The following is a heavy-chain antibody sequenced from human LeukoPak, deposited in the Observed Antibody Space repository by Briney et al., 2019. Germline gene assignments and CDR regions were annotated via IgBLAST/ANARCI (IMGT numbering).Heavy chain of an antibody. CDR3: ARDRDTYGMDV. V-gene: IGHV4-61*02. D-gene: IGHD5-18*01. CDR1: GGSISSGSYY. CDR2: IYTSGNT. Sequence: SETLSLTCSDSGGSISSGSYYWSWIRQPAGKGLEWIGRIYTSGNTNYNPSLKSRVTISVDTSKDQFSLKLSSVTAADTAVYYCARDRDTYGMDVWGQGTTVTVSS. J-gene: IGHJ6*02.